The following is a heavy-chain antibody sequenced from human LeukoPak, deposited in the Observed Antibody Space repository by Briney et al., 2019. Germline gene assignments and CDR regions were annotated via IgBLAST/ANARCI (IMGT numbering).Heavy chain of an antibody. J-gene: IGHJ4*02. V-gene: IGHV1-3*01. CDR3: ARACGGTCYAVDY. CDR2: INAGNGNT. Sequence: ASVKVSCKASGYTFTSYAMHWVRQAPGQRLEWMGWINAGNGNTKYSQKFQDRVTITTDTSASTAYMELSSLRSEDTAVYYCARACGGTCYAVDYWGLGTLVAVSS. D-gene: IGHD2-15*01. CDR1: GYTFTSYA.